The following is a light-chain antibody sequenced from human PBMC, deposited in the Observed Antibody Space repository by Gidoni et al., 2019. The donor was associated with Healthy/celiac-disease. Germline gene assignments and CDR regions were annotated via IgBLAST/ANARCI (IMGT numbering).Light chain of an antibody. CDR2: DVS. V-gene: IGLV2-14*01. J-gene: IGLJ2*01. Sequence: QSALPHPASVSGSPGQSITISCTGTSSDVGGYNDVSWYQQHPGKAPKLMIYDVSNRTSGVSNRFSGFKSGNTASLTISGLEAEDEDDYYCSSYTSSSTLGVFGGGTKLTVL. CDR1: SSDVGGYND. CDR3: SSYTSSSTLGV.